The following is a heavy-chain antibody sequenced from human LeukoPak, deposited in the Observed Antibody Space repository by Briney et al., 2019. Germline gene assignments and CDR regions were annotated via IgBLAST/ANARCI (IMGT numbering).Heavy chain of an antibody. CDR2: IKQDGSER. CDR1: GFTFSSYN. J-gene: IGHJ6*03. CDR3: ARRGVSYYYYYLDV. V-gene: IGHV3-7*01. Sequence: GGSLRLSCAASGFTFSSYNMSWVRQAPGKGLEWVANIKQDGSERNYVDSVKGRFTISRDNARYSLYLQMNSLRAEDTAVYYCARRGVSYYYYYLDVWGRGTTVTVSS. D-gene: IGHD5/OR15-5a*01.